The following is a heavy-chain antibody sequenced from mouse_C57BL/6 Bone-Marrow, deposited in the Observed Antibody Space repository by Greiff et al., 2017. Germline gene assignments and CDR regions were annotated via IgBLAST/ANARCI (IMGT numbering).Heavy chain of an antibody. CDR1: GFSLTSYG. CDR3: ARYDYEDAMDD. D-gene: IGHD2-4*01. Sequence: QVQLQQSGPGLVAPSQSLSITCTVSGFSLTSYGVDWVRQSPGKGLEWLGVIWGVGSTNYNSALKSRLSISKDNSKSQVFLKMNSLQTDDTAMYYCARYDYEDAMDDWGQGTSVTVSS. CDR2: IWGVGST. V-gene: IGHV2-6*01. J-gene: IGHJ4*01.